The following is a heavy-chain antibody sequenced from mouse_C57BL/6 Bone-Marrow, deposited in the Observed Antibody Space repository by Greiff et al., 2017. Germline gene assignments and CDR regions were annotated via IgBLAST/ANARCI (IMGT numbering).Heavy chain of an antibody. CDR1: GYTFTDYN. D-gene: IGHD1-1*01. CDR3: ARSSSYYYGRYYYAMDY. V-gene: IGHV1-18*01. Sequence: VQLQQSGPELVKPGASVKIPCKASGYTFTDYNMDWVKQSHGKSLEWIGDINPNNGGTIYNQKFKGKATLTVDKSSSTAYMELRSLTSEDTAVYYCARSSSYYYGRYYYAMDYWGQGTSVTVSS. CDR2: INPNNGGT. J-gene: IGHJ4*01.